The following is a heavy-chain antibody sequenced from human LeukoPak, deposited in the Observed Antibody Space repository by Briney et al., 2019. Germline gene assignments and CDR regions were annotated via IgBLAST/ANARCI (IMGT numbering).Heavy chain of an antibody. CDR2: IYTSGGT. CDR1: GDSISSYY. Sequence: SETLSLTCTVSGDSISSYYWSWIRQPAGKGLQWIGRIYTSGGTNYNPSLKSRVTMSVDTSKNQFSLKLSSVTAADTAVYYCARVVGVLWLDYMDVWGKGTTVTISS. J-gene: IGHJ6*03. CDR3: ARVVGVLWLDYMDV. D-gene: IGHD3-10*01. V-gene: IGHV4-4*07.